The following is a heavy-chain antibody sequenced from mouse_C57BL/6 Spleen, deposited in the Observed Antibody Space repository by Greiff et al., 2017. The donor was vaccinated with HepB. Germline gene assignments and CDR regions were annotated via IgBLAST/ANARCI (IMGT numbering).Heavy chain of an antibody. CDR2: IHPNSGST. CDR1: GYTFTSYW. CDR3: ARDGGLYGSSPFDY. Sequence: QVQLQQPGAELVKPGASVKLSCKASGYTFTSYWMHWVKQRPGQGLEWIGMIHPNSGSTNYNEKFKSKATLTVDKSSSTAYMQLSSLTSEDSAVYYCARDGGLYGSSPFDYWGQGTTLTASS. D-gene: IGHD1-1*01. V-gene: IGHV1-64*01. J-gene: IGHJ2*01.